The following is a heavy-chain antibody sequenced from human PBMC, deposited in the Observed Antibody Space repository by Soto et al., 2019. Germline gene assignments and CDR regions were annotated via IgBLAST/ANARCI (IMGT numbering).Heavy chain of an antibody. Sequence: PSETLSLTCAVYGGSFSGYYWSWIRQPPGKGLGWIGEINHSGSTNYNPSLKSRVTISVDTSKNQFSLKLSSVTAADTAVYYCAGLRFLEWLLLSDYYYGRDVWGQGNTVT. J-gene: IGHJ6*02. CDR1: GGSFSGYY. V-gene: IGHV4-34*01. CDR3: AGLRFLEWLLLSDYYYGRDV. D-gene: IGHD3-3*01. CDR2: INHSGST.